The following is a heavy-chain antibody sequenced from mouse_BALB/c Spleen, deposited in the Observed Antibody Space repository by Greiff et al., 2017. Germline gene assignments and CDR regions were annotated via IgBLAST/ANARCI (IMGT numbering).Heavy chain of an antibody. J-gene: IGHJ3*01. CDR3: TRSGIYDGYYSAY. CDR1: GYTFTSYY. CDR2: INPSNGGT. Sequence: QVQLQQSGAELVKPGASVKLSCKASGYTFTSYYMYWVKQRPGQGLEWIGEINPSNGGTNFNEKFKSKATLTVDKSSSTAYMQLSSLTSEDSAVYYCTRSGIYDGYYSAYWGQGTLVTVSA. D-gene: IGHD2-3*01. V-gene: IGHV1S81*02.